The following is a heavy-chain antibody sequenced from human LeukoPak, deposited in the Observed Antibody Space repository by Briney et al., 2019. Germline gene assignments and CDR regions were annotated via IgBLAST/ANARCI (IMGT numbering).Heavy chain of an antibody. CDR3: AGNYYDSSGSYPHY. J-gene: IGHJ4*02. CDR2: INWNGGTT. V-gene: IGHV3-20*04. D-gene: IGHD3-22*01. Sequence: GSLRLSCAASGFTFDDYAMSWVRQAPGKGLEWVSGINWNGGTTDYADSVKGRFTISRDNAKNSLYLQMNSLRAEDTALYYCAGNYYDSSGSYPHYWGQGTLVTVSS. CDR1: GFTFDDYA.